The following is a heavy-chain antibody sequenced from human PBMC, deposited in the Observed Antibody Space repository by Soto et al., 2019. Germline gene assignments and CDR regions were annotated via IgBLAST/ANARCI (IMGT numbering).Heavy chain of an antibody. J-gene: IGHJ4*02. V-gene: IGHV1-69*01. CDR3: ARDLSGSYFGYFDY. CDR1: GGSFSSYA. Sequence: QVQLVQSGAEVKKPGSSVKVSCKASGGSFSSYAITWVRQAPGQGLEGMGAIIPMFGTPRYAQKFRGRVTITADESTSTAYMELSSLRSEDTAVYYCARDLSGSYFGYFDYWGQGTLVTVSS. D-gene: IGHD3-10*01. CDR2: IIPMFGTP.